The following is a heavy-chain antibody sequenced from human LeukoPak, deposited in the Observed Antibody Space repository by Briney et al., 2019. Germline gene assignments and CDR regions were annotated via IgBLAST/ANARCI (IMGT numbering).Heavy chain of an antibody. CDR1: GGSFSGYY. Sequence: SETLSLTCAVYGGSFSGYYWSWIRQPPGKGLEWIGEINHSGSTNYNPSLKSRVTISVDTSKNQFSLKLSSVTAADTAVYYCGRENIVVVPAATDYWGQGTLVTVSS. J-gene: IGHJ4*02. CDR3: GRENIVVVPAATDY. V-gene: IGHV4-34*01. CDR2: INHSGST. D-gene: IGHD2-2*01.